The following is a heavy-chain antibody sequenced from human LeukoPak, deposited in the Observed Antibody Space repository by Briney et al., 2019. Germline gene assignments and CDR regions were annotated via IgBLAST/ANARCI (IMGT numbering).Heavy chain of an antibody. CDR2: ISGSGGST. D-gene: IGHD3-3*01. V-gene: IGHV3-23*01. J-gene: IGHJ4*02. CDR1: EFTFSSYA. Sequence: TGGSLRLSCAASEFTFSSYAMSWVRQAPGKGLEWVSAISGSGGSTYYADSVKGRFTISRDNSKNTLYLQMNSLRAEDTAVYYCAKSADFWSGNWDYWGQGTLVTVSS. CDR3: AKSADFWSGNWDY.